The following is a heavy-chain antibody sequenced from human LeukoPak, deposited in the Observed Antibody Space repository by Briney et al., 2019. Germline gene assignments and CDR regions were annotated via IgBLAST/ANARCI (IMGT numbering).Heavy chain of an antibody. CDR3: ARLPTSDYYYYGMDV. Sequence: SETLSLTCTVSGGSISSYYWSWIRQPPGKGLVWIGYIYYSGSTNYNPSLKSRVTISVDTSKNQFSLKLSSVTAADTAVYYCARLPTSDYYYYGMDVWGQGTTVTVSS. CDR2: IYYSGST. J-gene: IGHJ6*02. V-gene: IGHV4-59*08. CDR1: GGSISSYY. D-gene: IGHD2-2*01.